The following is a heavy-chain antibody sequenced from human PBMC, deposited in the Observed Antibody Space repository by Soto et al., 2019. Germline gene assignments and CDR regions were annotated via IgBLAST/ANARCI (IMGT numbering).Heavy chain of an antibody. D-gene: IGHD3-16*01. J-gene: IGHJ6*03. CDR2: ISAYNGNT. Sequence: ASVKVSCKASGYTFTSYGISWVRQAPGQGLEWMGWISAYNGNTNCAQKLQGRVTMTTDTSTSTAYMELRSLRSDDTAVYYCARRGGPTGYYYYMDVWGKGTTVTVSS. CDR3: ARRGGPTGYYYYMDV. CDR1: GYTFTSYG. V-gene: IGHV1-18*01.